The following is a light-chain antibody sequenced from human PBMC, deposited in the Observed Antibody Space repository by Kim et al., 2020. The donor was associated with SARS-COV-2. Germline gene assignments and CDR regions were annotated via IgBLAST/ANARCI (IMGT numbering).Light chain of an antibody. V-gene: IGLV2-14*03. CDR1: NSDVGGYNF. J-gene: IGLJ3*02. Sequence: GQSITISCTGTNSDVGGYNFVSWYQQHPDKAPKLMIYDVTNRPSGVSNRFSGSKSGNTASLTISGLQAEDEADYYCSSYTSSRAWVFGGGTQLTVL. CDR3: SSYTSSRAWV. CDR2: DVT.